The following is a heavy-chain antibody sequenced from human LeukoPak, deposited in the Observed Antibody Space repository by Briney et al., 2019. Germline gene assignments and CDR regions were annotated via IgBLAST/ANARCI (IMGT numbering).Heavy chain of an antibody. CDR1: RFSFSAYP. J-gene: IGHJ3*01. CDR2: ISGGGDLT. Sequence: GGSLRLSCAASRFSFSAYPMGWVRRAPGRGLEWVSGISGGGDLTFHADPVKGRFTISRDNCKNALYLQMNSLRADDTAEYYCAKSLLTTASGTGRAFDLWGQGTMVTVSS. D-gene: IGHD1-26*01. CDR3: AKSLLTTASGTGRAFDL. V-gene: IGHV3-23*01.